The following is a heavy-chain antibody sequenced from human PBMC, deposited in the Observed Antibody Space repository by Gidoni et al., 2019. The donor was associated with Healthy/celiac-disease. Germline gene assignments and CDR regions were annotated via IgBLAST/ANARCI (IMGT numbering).Heavy chain of an antibody. Sequence: QMQLVQSGPEVKKPGSSVKVSCKASGFTFTSSAVQWVRQARGQRLEWIGWIVVGSGNTNYAQKFQERVTITRDMSTSTAYMELSSLRSEDTAVYYCAAVGLAARPVFYRDYWGQGTLVTVSS. CDR1: GFTFTSSA. CDR3: AAVGLAARPVFYRDY. J-gene: IGHJ4*02. D-gene: IGHD6-6*01. CDR2: IVVGSGNT. V-gene: IGHV1-58*01.